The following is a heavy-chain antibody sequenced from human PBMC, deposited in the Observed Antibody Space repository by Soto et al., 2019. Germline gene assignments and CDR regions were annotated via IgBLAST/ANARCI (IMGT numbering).Heavy chain of an antibody. J-gene: IGHJ4*02. CDR2: ISGSGGST. D-gene: IGHD2-2*01. Sequence: EVQLLESGGSLVQPGGSLTLSCAASGFTFSAFAMSWVRQAPGKGLEWVSTISGSGGSTYNADSVKGRFTFSRDNFANRLNLQMNSLRADDTAVYYCAKSGGGGGIGVVPAALNWGQGTLVTVSS. V-gene: IGHV3-23*01. CDR3: AKSGGGGGIGVVPAALN. CDR1: GFTFSAFA.